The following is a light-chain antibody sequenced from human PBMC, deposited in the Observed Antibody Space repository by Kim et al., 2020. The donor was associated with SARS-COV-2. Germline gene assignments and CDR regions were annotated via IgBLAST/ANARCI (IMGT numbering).Light chain of an antibody. J-gene: IGLJ1*01. CDR2: DVS. CDR3: SSYTSSSPFV. Sequence: QSELTQPASVSGSPGQSITISCTGTSSDVGGYNYVSWYQQHPGKAPKLMIYDVSKRPSGVSNRFSGSKSGNTASLTISGLQAEDEADYYCSSYTSSSPFVFGTGTKVTVL. CDR1: SSDVGGYNY. V-gene: IGLV2-14*01.